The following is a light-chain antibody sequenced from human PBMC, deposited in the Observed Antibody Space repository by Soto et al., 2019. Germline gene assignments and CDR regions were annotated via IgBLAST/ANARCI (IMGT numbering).Light chain of an antibody. CDR3: CSYGGSYTEV. Sequence: QSALTQPRSVSGSPGPSVTISCTGTSSDVGCYTYVSWYQQHPGKAPKFMIYDVSKRPSGVPDRFSGSKYGNTASLTISGLQAEDEVDYYCCSYGGSYTEVFGGGTKLTVL. J-gene: IGLJ2*01. CDR1: SSDVGCYTY. CDR2: DVS. V-gene: IGLV2-11*01.